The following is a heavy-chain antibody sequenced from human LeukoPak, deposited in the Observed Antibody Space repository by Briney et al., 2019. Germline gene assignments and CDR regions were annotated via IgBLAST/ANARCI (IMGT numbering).Heavy chain of an antibody. CDR3: ARVWGDSSGYYVLDY. CDR2: IYYSGST. J-gene: IGHJ4*02. CDR1: GDSASSGGYY. V-gene: IGHV4-61*08. Sequence: PSETLSLTCTVSGDSASSGGYYWSWIRQPPGKGLEWIGYIYYSGSTNYNPSLKSRVTISVDTSKNQFSLKLSSVTAADTAVYYCARVWGDSSGYYVLDYWGQGTLVTVSS. D-gene: IGHD3-22*01.